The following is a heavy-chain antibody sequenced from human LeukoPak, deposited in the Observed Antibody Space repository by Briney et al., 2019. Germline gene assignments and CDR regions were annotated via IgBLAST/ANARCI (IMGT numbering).Heavy chain of an antibody. CDR2: VFYTGDT. J-gene: IGHJ4*02. CDR3: APLGGNPY. Sequence: PSETLSLTCNVSGGSINSYYWNWIRQPPGKGLEWIGYVFYTGDTNYNPSLKSRAAVSVDTSKNQFSLKLTSVTAADTAVYYCAPLGGNPYWGQGTLVTVSS. D-gene: IGHD4-23*01. V-gene: IGHV4-59*01. CDR1: GGSINSYY.